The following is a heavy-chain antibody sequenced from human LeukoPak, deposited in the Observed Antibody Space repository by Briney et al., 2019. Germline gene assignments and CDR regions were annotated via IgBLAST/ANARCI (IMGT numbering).Heavy chain of an antibody. CDR3: ARATTDYTTTVYGMDV. J-gene: IGHJ6*02. Sequence: SMKVSCKASGGTFSSYAISWVPQAPGQGLEWMGGIIPIFGTANYAQKFQGRVTITADESTSTAYMELSSLRSEDTAVYYCARATTDYTTTVYGMDVWGQGTTVTVSS. CDR2: IIPIFGTA. V-gene: IGHV1-69*13. D-gene: IGHD4-11*01. CDR1: GGTFSSYA.